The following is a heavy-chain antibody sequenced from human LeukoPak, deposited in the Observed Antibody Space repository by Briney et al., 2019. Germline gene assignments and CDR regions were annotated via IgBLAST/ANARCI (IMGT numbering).Heavy chain of an antibody. CDR3: ARARPDYDFWSGYSFDY. Sequence: ASVKVSCKASGSTLTTYNLPWVRRPLGQGLGGLGIFNPSGGSTSYAQKFQGRVTMTRDTSTSTVYMELSGLRSEDTAVYYCARARPDYDFWSGYSFDYWGQGTLVTVSS. D-gene: IGHD3-3*01. V-gene: IGHV1-46*01. CDR2: FNPSGGST. J-gene: IGHJ4*02. CDR1: GSTLTTYN.